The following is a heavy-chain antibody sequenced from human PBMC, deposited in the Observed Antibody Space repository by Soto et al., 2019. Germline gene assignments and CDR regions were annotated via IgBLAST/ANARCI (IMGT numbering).Heavy chain of an antibody. V-gene: IGHV5-51*01. CDR3: ASLPSGRGPGALPPRRYYYSCMDV. Sequence: GESLKISCKGSGYSFTSYWIGWVRQMPGKGLEWMGIIYPGDSDTRYSPSFQGQVTISADKSISTPYLQWSSLKASDTAMYYCASLPSGRGPGALPPRRYYYSCMDVWGPGTTVTVSS. J-gene: IGHJ6*02. CDR1: GYSFTSYW. CDR2: IYPGDSDT. D-gene: IGHD3-10*01.